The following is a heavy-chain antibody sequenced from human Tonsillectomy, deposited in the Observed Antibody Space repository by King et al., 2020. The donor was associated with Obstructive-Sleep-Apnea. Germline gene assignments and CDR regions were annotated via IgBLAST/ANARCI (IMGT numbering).Heavy chain of an antibody. D-gene: IGHD1-14*01. CDR2: ISYDGSNK. V-gene: IGHV3-30*04. Sequence: VQLVEFGGGVVQPGSALRLYCAASGCTFSSYAMHWVRQAPGKGLDGVAVISYDGSNKYYADSVKGRFTISRDNSKNTLYLQMNSLRAEDTAVYYCARGDTVYYYYYYGMDVWGQGTTVTVSS. CDR1: GCTFSSYA. J-gene: IGHJ6*02. CDR3: ARGDTVYYYYYYGMDV.